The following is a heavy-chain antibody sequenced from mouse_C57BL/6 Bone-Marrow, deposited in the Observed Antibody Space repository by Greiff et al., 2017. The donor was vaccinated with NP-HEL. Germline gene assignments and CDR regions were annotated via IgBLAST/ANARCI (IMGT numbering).Heavy chain of an antibody. CDR1: GYTFTDYY. V-gene: IGHV1-18*01. D-gene: IGHD2-3*01. Sequence: VQLQQSGPELVKPGASVKIPCKASGYTFTDYYMDWVKQSHGKSLEWIGDINPNNGGTIYNQKFKGKATLTVDKSSSTAYMELRSLTSEDTAVYYCARRGLLRYAMDYWGQGTSVTVSS. CDR3: ARRGLLRYAMDY. CDR2: INPNNGGT. J-gene: IGHJ4*01.